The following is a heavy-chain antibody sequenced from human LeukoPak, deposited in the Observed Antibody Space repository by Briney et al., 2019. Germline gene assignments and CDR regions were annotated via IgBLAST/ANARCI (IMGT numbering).Heavy chain of an antibody. CDR3: ARGNLVVAAAYYYYGMDV. Sequence: SVKVSCKASGGTFSSYAISWVRQAPGQGLEWMGRIIPILGIANYAQKFQGRVTITADKSTSTAYMELSSLRSEDTAVYYCARGNLVVAAAYYYYGMDVWGQGTTVTVSS. J-gene: IGHJ6*02. CDR1: GGTFSSYA. CDR2: IIPILGIA. D-gene: IGHD2-15*01. V-gene: IGHV1-69*04.